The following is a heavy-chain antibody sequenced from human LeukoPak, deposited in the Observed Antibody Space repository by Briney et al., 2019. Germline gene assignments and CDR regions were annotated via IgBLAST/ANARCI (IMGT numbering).Heavy chain of an antibody. V-gene: IGHV4-31*03. CDR2: IYYSGST. J-gene: IGHJ4*02. CDR1: GGSNSSGGFY. Sequence: SETLSLTRTVSGGSNSSGGFYWSWIRQHPGKGLEWIGYIYYSGSTYYNPSLKSRVTISVDTSNNQISLKLSSVTAADTAVYYCARGASSSWNLDYWGQGTPITVSS. D-gene: IGHD6-13*01. CDR3: ARGASSSWNLDY.